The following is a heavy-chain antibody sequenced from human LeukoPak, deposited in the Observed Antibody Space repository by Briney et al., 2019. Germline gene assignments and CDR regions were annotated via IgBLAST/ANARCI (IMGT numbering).Heavy chain of an antibody. D-gene: IGHD3-22*01. Sequence: PGGSLRLSCAASGFTFSSYSMNWVRQAPGKGLEWVSSISSSSSYIYYADSVKGRFTISRDNAKNSLYLQMNSLRAEDTAVYYCARDTFTYYYDSSGHAPSAFDIWGQGTMVTVSS. V-gene: IGHV3-21*01. J-gene: IGHJ3*02. CDR2: ISSSSSYI. CDR1: GFTFSSYS. CDR3: ARDTFTYYYDSSGHAPSAFDI.